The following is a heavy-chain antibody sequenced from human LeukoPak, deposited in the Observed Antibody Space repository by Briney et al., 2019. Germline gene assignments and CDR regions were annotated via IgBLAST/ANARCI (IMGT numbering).Heavy chain of an antibody. Sequence: GGSLRLSCAASGFTFSSYWMSWVRQAPGKGLEWVANIKQDGSEKYYVDSVKGRFTISRDNAKNSLYLQMNSLRAEDTAVYYCARKEPLGYCSSTSCYSDYYYGMDVWGKGTTVTVSS. J-gene: IGHJ6*04. D-gene: IGHD2-2*01. CDR3: ARKEPLGYCSSTSCYSDYYYGMDV. V-gene: IGHV3-7*03. CDR2: IKQDGSEK. CDR1: GFTFSSYW.